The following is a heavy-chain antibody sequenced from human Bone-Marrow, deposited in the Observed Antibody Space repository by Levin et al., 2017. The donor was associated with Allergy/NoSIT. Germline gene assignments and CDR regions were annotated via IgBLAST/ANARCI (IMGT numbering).Heavy chain of an antibody. V-gene: IGHV3-23*01. D-gene: IGHD2-2*01. CDR3: AKDSSSTNPYYGVDV. CDR2: ISNSGRNT. Sequence: GGSLRLSCAASGFTFSSYAMNWVRQAPGKGLKWVSGISNSGRNTYYADSVKGRFTISRDNTENRLYLQMYSLRAEDTAIYYCAKDSSSTNPYYGVDVWGQGTTVAVSS. J-gene: IGHJ6*02. CDR1: GFTFSSYA.